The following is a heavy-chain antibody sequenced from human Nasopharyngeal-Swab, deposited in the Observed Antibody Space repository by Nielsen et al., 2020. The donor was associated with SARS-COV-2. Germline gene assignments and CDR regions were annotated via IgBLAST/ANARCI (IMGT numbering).Heavy chain of an antibody. Sequence: WVRQAPGQGLVWMGGIIPIFGTANYAQKFQGRVTITADESTSTAYMELSSLRSEDTAVYYCARGFWGRTTGTTRYDAFDIWGQGTMVTVSS. J-gene: IGHJ3*02. CDR2: IIPIFGTA. V-gene: IGHV1-69*01. CDR3: ARGFWGRTTGTTRYDAFDI. D-gene: IGHD1-1*01.